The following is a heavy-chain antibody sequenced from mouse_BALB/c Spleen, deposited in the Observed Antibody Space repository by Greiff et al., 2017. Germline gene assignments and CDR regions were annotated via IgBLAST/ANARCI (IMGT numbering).Heavy chain of an antibody. CDR1: GYTFTDYA. Sequence: QVHVKQSGAELVRPGVSVKISCKGSGYTFTDYAMHWVKQSHAKSLEWIGVISTYYGDASYNQKFKGKATMTVDKSSSTAYMELARLTSEDSAIYYCARLYLGYFDYWGQGTTLTVSS. CDR3: ARLYLGYFDY. CDR2: ISTYYGDA. V-gene: IGHV1S137*01. D-gene: IGHD2-1*01. J-gene: IGHJ2*01.